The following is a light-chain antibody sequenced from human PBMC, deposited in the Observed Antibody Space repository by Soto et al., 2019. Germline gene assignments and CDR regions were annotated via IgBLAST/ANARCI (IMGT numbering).Light chain of an antibody. Sequence: DIQMTQSPSTLSASVGDRVTITCRAGQTISSWLAWYQQKPGKAPKLLIYAASSLESGVLSRFSGSGSGTEFTLTISSLQPDDFATYYCQQYNVYPWTFGQGTKVEIK. CDR1: QTISSW. J-gene: IGKJ1*01. V-gene: IGKV1-5*01. CDR3: QQYNVYPWT. CDR2: AAS.